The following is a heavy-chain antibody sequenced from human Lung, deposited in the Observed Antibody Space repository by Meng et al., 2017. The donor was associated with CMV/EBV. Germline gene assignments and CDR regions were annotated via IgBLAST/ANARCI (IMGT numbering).Heavy chain of an antibody. CDR3: TRSYDSTGYYPGYFKH. D-gene: IGHD3-22*01. CDR1: GFTFGDYA. V-gene: IGHV3-49*04. CDR2: IRSKAYGGTT. J-gene: IGHJ1*01. Sequence: GGSXRLXCTASGFTFGDYAMSWVRQAPGRGLEWVGFIRSKAYGGTTEYAASVKGRFTISRDDSKGIAYLQMNSLKSEDTAVYYSTRSYDSTGYYPGYFKHWXQCTLVTVSS.